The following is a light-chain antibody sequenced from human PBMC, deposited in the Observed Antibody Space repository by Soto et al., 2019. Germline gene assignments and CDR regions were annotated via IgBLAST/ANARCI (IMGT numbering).Light chain of an antibody. CDR1: SSDIGAYDY. CDR2: EVT. J-gene: IGLJ1*01. Sequence: QSALTQPPSASGSPGQSVTISCTGTSSDIGAYDYVSWYQQHPGKVPKLIIYEVTKRPSGVPDRFSASKSGNTASLTVSGLQAEDEADYYCTSHGGANNFYVFGPGTKVTVL. CDR3: TSHGGANNFYV. V-gene: IGLV2-8*01.